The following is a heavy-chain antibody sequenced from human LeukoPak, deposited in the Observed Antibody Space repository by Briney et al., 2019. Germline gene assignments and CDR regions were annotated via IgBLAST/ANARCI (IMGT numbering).Heavy chain of an antibody. CDR1: GGSISSYY. V-gene: IGHV4-59*01. Sequence: SETLSLTCTFSGGSISSYYWSWIRQPPGKGLEGIGYIYYSGSTNYNPSLKSRVTISVDTSKNQFSLKLSSVTAADTAVYYCARGVAVATTPMDYWGQGTLVTVSS. D-gene: IGHD6-19*01. CDR3: ARGVAVATTPMDY. CDR2: IYYSGST. J-gene: IGHJ4*02.